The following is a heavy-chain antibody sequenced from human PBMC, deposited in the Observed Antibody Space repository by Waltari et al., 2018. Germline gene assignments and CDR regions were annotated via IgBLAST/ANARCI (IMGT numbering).Heavy chain of an antibody. CDR1: EFTLSNSA. CDR3: AKCEMYDSGWCAFFRY. CDR2: IVRSGGT. V-gene: IGHV3-23*01. Sequence: DVQLSESGGGLAQPGGSLRLSCVASEFTLSNSAMSWVRQAPGKGLEGVSAIVRSGGTHYIDSVKGRFTISRDNAKNTVYLQMNSLRAEDTAVYYCAKCEMYDSGWCAFFRYWGRGTLVTVSS. J-gene: IGHJ4*02. D-gene: IGHD6-19*01.